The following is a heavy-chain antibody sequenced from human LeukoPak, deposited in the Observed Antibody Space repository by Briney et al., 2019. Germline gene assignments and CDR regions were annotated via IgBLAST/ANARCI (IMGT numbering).Heavy chain of an antibody. V-gene: IGHV3-23*01. CDR2: ISGSGGCT. D-gene: IGHD2-21*01. CDR3: AKFLPTHIVVANYYFDY. J-gene: IGHJ4*02. CDR1: GFTFSSNA. Sequence: PGGSLRLSCAASGFTFSSNAMSWVRQAPRQGLEWDSAISGSGGCTYYADSVKGRFTISRDNSKNTLYLQMNSLRVEDMAVHYWAKFLPTHIVVANYYFDYWGQGTLVTVSS.